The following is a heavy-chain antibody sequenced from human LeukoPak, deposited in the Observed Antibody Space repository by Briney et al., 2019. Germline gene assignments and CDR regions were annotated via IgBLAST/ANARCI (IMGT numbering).Heavy chain of an antibody. V-gene: IGHV3-33*06. CDR1: GFTFSSYG. Sequence: GGSLRLSCAASGFTFSSYGMHWVRQAPGKGLEWVAVIWYDGSNKYYAHSVKGRFTISRDNSKNTLYLQMNSQRAEDTAVYYCAKGLDWYCSGGSCYNIDYWGQGTLVTVSS. CDR2: IWYDGSNK. CDR3: AKGLDWYCSGGSCYNIDY. J-gene: IGHJ4*02. D-gene: IGHD2-15*01.